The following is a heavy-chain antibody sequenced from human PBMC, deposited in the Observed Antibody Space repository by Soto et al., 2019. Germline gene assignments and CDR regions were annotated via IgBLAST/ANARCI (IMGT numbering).Heavy chain of an antibody. CDR3: ARGNRIEAFYI. J-gene: IGHJ3*02. V-gene: IGHV1-18*01. CDR1: GYTFSSYG. D-gene: IGHD2-15*01. CDR2: ISAYNGNT. Sequence: ASVKVSCKASGYTFSSYGVSWVRQAPGQGLEWMGWISAYNGNTNYAQKFQGRVTMTTETSTSTAYMELRSLRSDDTAVYYCARGNRIEAFYIWGQGTMVTVSS.